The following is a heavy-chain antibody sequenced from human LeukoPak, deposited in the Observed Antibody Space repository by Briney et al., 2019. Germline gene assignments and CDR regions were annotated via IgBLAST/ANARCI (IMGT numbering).Heavy chain of an antibody. V-gene: IGHV3-11*01. CDR1: GFTFSDYY. Sequence: PGGSLRLSCAASGFTFSDYYMSWIRQAPGKGLEWVSYISSSGSTIYDADSVEGRFTISRDNAKNSLYLQMNSLRAEDTAVYYCARVEDTYYYYAMDVWGQGTTVTVSS. J-gene: IGHJ6*02. CDR2: ISSSGSTI. D-gene: IGHD2-15*01. CDR3: ARVEDTYYYYAMDV.